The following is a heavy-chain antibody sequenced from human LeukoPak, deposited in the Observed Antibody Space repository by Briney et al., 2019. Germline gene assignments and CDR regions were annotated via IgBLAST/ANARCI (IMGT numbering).Heavy chain of an antibody. D-gene: IGHD3-22*01. CDR3: AKDLEEVVVITLDY. CDR1: GFTFSKYA. V-gene: IGHV3-23*01. J-gene: IGHJ4*02. Sequence: DPGGSLRLSCAASGFTFSKYAMSWVRQAPGKGLEWVSVISGSGGTTHYADSVKGRFTISRDNSKNTLYLQMNSLRVEDTAVYYCAKDLEEVVVITLDYWGQGTLVTVSS. CDR2: ISGSGGTT.